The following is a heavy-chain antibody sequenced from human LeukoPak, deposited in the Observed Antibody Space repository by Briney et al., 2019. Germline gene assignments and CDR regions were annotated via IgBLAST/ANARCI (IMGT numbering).Heavy chain of an antibody. D-gene: IGHD6-13*01. CDR2: ISSSSSYI. J-gene: IGHJ4*02. CDR3: AKGASSSWYLGYFDY. Sequence: PGGSLRLSCAASGFTFSSYSMNWVRQAPGKGLEWVSSISSSSSYIYYADSVKGRFTISRDNSKNTLYLQMNSLRAEDTAVYYCAKGASSSWYLGYFDYWGQGTLVTVSS. CDR1: GFTFSSYS. V-gene: IGHV3-21*04.